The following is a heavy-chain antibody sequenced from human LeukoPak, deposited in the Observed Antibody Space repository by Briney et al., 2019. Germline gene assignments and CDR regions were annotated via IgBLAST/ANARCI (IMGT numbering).Heavy chain of an antibody. D-gene: IGHD5-24*01. V-gene: IGHV3-48*03. CDR1: GFTFSSYE. Sequence: PGGSLRLSCAASGFTFSSYEMNWVRQAPGKGLEWVSYTSSSGSTIYYADSVKGRFTISRDNAKNSLYLQMNSLRAEDTAVYYCARLMATTDHDAFDIWGQGTMVTVSS. CDR3: ARLMATTDHDAFDI. J-gene: IGHJ3*02. CDR2: TSSSGSTI.